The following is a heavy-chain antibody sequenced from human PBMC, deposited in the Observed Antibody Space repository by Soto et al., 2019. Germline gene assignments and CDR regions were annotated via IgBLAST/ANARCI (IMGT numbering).Heavy chain of an antibody. D-gene: IGHD1-26*01. CDR3: AKDPNPNSGSLNWFDP. Sequence: QVHLVESGGGVVQPGRSLRLSCAASGFTFSTYGMHWVRQAPGKGLEWVAVITYDGNNKNYGDYVKGRFTISRDNSRNSRYLQMNSLRTEDTAVYYCAKDPNPNSGSLNWFDPWGQGTLVTVSS. CDR2: ITYDGNNK. CDR1: GFTFSTYG. V-gene: IGHV3-30*18. J-gene: IGHJ5*02.